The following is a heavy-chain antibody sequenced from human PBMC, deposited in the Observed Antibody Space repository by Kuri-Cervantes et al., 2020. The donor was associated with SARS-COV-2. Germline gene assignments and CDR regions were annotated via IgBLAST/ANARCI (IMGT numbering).Heavy chain of an antibody. CDR3: ARAADTDY. D-gene: IGHD5-18*01. CDR2: ITSSCTTI. J-gene: IGHJ4*02. Sequence: GESLKISCAASGFTFSNYNMNWVRQAPGKGLEWISSITSSCTTIHYADSVKGRFTISRDNAKNSLYLQMNSLRAEDTAVYYCARAADTDYWGQGTLVTVSS. V-gene: IGHV3-48*01. CDR1: GFTFSNYN.